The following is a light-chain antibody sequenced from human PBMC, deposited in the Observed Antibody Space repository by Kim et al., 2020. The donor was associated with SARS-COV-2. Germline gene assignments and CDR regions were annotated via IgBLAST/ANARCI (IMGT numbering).Light chain of an antibody. V-gene: IGLV3-19*01. CDR1: SLRNYY. CDR2: GEN. J-gene: IGLJ2*01. CDR3: NCRDSSGNHLV. Sequence: ALEQTVRITCQGESLRNYYASWYQQKPGQAPVFVIYGENNRPSGIPDRFSGSFSGNTASLTITGAQAEDEADYYCNCRDSSGNHLVFGGGTQLTVL.